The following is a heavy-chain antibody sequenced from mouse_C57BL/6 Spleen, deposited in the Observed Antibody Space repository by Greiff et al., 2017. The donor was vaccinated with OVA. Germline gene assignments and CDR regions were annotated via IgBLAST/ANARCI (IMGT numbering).Heavy chain of an antibody. V-gene: IGHV1-82*01. CDR3: ARDLIYDGYSYAMDY. Sequence: QVQLQQSGPELVKPGASVKISCKASGYAFSSSWMNWVKQRPGKGLEWIGRIYPGDGDTNYNGKFKGKATLTADKSSSTAYMQLSSLTSEDSAVYFCARDLIYDGYSYAMDYWGQGTSVTVSS. CDR2: IYPGDGDT. CDR1: GYAFSSSW. D-gene: IGHD2-3*01. J-gene: IGHJ4*01.